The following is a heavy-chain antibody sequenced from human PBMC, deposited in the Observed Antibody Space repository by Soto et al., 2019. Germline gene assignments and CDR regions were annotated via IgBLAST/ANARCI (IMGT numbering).Heavy chain of an antibody. J-gene: IGHJ6*02. CDR2: INPNSGGT. CDR1: GYTFTGYY. V-gene: IGHV1-2*04. CDR3: GRALRFLPAPPSSYGMDV. D-gene: IGHD3-3*01. Sequence: ASVKVSCKASGYTFTGYYMHWVRQAPGQGLEWMGWINPNSGGTNYAQKFQGWVTMTRDTSISTAYMELSRLRSDDTAVYYCGRALRFLPAPPSSYGMDVWGQGTTVTVSS.